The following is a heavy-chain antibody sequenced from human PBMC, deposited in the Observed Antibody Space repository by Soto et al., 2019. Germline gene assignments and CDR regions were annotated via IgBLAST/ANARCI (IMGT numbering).Heavy chain of an antibody. J-gene: IGHJ4*02. V-gene: IGHV1-2*02. CDR1: GYMFTDYY. D-gene: IGHD6-6*01. Sequence: VHLLQSATAVKKPGASVKVSCKASGYMFTDYYIYWVRQAPGHGLEWVGWINPRTGFTNYAQKFQVRVTMTRDTSTDTVYLEVSGLRSDDTAVYCCARELRSIASPLDFWGQGTLVTVSA. CDR3: ARELRSIASPLDF. CDR2: INPRTGFT.